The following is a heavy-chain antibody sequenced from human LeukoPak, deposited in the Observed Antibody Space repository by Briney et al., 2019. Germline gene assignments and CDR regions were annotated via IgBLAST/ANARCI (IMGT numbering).Heavy chain of an antibody. CDR3: ARDHVPSPRANWGSKGAFDI. V-gene: IGHV4-4*07. Sequence: SETLSLTCTVSGGSIRSYYWSWIRQPAGKGLEWIGRIYTSGSTNYNPSLKSRVTMSVDTSKNQFSLKLSSVTAADTAVYYCARDHVPSPRANWGSKGAFDIWGQGTMVTVSS. J-gene: IGHJ3*02. D-gene: IGHD7-27*01. CDR2: IYTSGST. CDR1: GGSIRSYY.